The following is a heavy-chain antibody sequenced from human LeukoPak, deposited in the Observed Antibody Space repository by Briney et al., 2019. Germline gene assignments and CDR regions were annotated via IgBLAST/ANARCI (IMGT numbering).Heavy chain of an antibody. CDR1: GFTFENYG. J-gene: IGHJ4*02. V-gene: IGHV3-20*03. Sequence: GGSLRLSFAASGFTFENYGMSWVRQAPGKGLDWFSGINWNGGSTGYADSVKGRFTISRDNAKNSLYLQMNSLRAEDTALYYCARDGSSGNYFDYWGQGTLVTVSS. CDR2: INWNGGST. CDR3: ARDGSSGNYFDY. D-gene: IGHD2-15*01.